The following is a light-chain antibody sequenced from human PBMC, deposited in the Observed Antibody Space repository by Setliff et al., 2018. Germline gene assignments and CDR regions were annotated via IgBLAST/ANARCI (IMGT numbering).Light chain of an antibody. Sequence: QSALAQPPSASGTPGQGVTISCSGSSSNVGNNAVNWYQQLPRTTPKLLIYSINQRPSGVPDRFSGSKSGTSASLVIYGLQPEDEADYYCATWDDSLNGYVFGTGTKGTVL. CDR2: SIN. V-gene: IGLV1-44*01. CDR1: SSNVGNNA. J-gene: IGLJ1*01. CDR3: ATWDDSLNGYV.